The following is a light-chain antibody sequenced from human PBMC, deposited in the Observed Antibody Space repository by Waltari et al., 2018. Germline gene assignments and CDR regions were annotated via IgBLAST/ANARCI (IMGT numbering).Light chain of an antibody. J-gene: IGKJ5*01. CDR3: QHTNNYPVT. CDR1: QHISTY. CDR2: GSS. Sequence: DVQLTQSPSSLSASVGDRVTITCRASQHISTYLAWYQQRPGQAPKLLIFGSSTLQSGVPSRFSGSGSGTDCTLTISSLQPEDFVTYYCQHTNNYPVTFGQGTRL. V-gene: IGKV1-9*01.